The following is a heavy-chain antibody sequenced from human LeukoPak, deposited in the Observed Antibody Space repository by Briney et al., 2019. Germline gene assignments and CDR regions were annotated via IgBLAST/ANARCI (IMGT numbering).Heavy chain of an antibody. CDR2: INSDGSGT. D-gene: IGHD3-9*01. CDR3: ARAQKTGWYAVIPSPFDY. Sequence: GGSLRLSCAASGFTFSSYWMHWVRQAPGKGLVWVSRINSDGSGTTYADSMKGRFTISRDNAKNSLYLQMNSLRAEDTAVYYCARAQKTGWYAVIPSPFDYWGQGTLVTVSS. J-gene: IGHJ4*02. V-gene: IGHV3-74*01. CDR1: GFTFSSYW.